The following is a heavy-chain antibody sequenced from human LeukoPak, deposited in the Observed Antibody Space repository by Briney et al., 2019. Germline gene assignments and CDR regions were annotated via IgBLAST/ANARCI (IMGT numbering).Heavy chain of an antibody. CDR1: GGSISSSNW. J-gene: IGHJ6*03. V-gene: IGHV4-4*02. CDR3: ARAIGSSRPGLPGIAADRNYYYMDV. Sequence: SETLSLTCAVSGGSISSSNWWSWVRQPPGKGLEWIGEIYHSGSTNYNPSLKSRVTISVDKSKNQFSLKLSSVTAADTAVYYCARAIGSSRPGLPGIAADRNYYYMDVWGKGTTVTVSS. D-gene: IGHD6-13*01. CDR2: IYHSGST.